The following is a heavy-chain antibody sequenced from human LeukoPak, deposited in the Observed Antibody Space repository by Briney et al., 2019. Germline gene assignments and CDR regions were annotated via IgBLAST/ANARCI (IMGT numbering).Heavy chain of an antibody. D-gene: IGHD3-22*01. J-gene: IGHJ5*02. CDR1: GDSISGNFYF. CDR2: IYASGAA. Sequence: SQTLSLTCTVSGDSISGNFYFWSWIRQTAGKGLEWIGRIYASGAASYNPSLKSRVTISVDTTKNQYFLKLKSVTAADTAVYYCARESVYYYGPFDPWGQGTRVIVSS. CDR3: ARESVYYYGPFDP. V-gene: IGHV4-61*02.